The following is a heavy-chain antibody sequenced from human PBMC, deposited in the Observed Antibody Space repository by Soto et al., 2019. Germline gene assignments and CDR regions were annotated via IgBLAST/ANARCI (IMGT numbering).Heavy chain of an antibody. Sequence: PGGSLRLSCAASGFTFSSYGMHWVRQAPGKGLEWVAVIWYDGSNKYYADSVKGRFTISRDNSKNTLYLQMNSLRAEDTAVYYCARDLWGYCGTDCYPLDVWGQGTTVTVSS. CDR2: IWYDGSNK. V-gene: IGHV3-33*01. CDR3: ARDLWGYCGTDCYPLDV. CDR1: GFTFSSYG. J-gene: IGHJ6*02. D-gene: IGHD2-21*02.